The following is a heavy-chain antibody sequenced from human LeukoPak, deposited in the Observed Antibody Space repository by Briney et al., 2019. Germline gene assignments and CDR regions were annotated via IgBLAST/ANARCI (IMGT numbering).Heavy chain of an antibody. CDR2: ISPGHAT. CDR1: GFSFSNYD. Sequence: SGGSLRLSCAASGFSFSNYDMTWVRQAPGEGLEWVSSISPGHATFYADSVKGRFSISRDNSRNMLYLQMSSLRAEDTAVYYCVQEGITFIRGGNGMDVWGQGTTVVVSS. J-gene: IGHJ6*02. CDR3: VQEGITFIRGGNGMDV. V-gene: IGHV3-23*01. D-gene: IGHD3-10*01.